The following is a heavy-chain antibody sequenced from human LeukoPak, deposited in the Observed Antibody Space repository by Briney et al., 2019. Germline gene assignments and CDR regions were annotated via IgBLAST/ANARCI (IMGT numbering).Heavy chain of an antibody. J-gene: IGHJ4*02. CDR2: ISAYNGNT. CDR3: ATDRRGFDN. V-gene: IGHV1-18*04. CDR1: GYSFTSYG. Sequence: GASVKVSCKASGYSFTSYGISWVRQAPGQGREWMGWISAYNGNTNYVQKLQGRVTTTTDTTTSTAYMELRSLRSDATAVSYCATDRRGFDNWGQGTLVTVSS.